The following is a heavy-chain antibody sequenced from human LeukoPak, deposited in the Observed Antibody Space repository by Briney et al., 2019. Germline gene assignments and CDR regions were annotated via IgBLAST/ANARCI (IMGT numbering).Heavy chain of an antibody. CDR3: ARDGAHDWSHLRYFDF. V-gene: IGHV3-23*01. Sequence: PGGSLRLSCAASGFTFSTYAMNWVRQAPGKGLEWVSGISGVSGISGSADGTYYADSVKGRFTISRDNSKNTLYLQTNSLRAEDTAVYYCARDGAHDWSHLRYFDFWGQGTLVTVSS. D-gene: IGHD3-9*01. CDR1: GFTFSTYA. J-gene: IGHJ4*02. CDR2: ISGSADGT.